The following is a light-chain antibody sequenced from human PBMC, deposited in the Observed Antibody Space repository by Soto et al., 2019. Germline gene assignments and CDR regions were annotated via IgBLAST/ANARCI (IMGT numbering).Light chain of an antibody. CDR3: QQYKDWPRS. Sequence: EIVMTQSPATLSVSPGERATLSCRASQSVSSNLAWYQQKPGQAPRLFIYGASTRATGIPARFSGSGSGTECTLTISSLQSEDFAVYYCQQYKDWPRSFGPGTKVDIK. CDR2: GAS. J-gene: IGKJ3*01. V-gene: IGKV3-15*01. CDR1: QSVSSN.